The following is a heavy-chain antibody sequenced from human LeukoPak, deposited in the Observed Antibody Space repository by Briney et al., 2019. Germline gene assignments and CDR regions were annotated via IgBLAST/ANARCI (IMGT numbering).Heavy chain of an antibody. D-gene: IGHD1-26*01. CDR1: GFTFSGYG. V-gene: IGHV3-30*19. Sequence: PGGSLRLSCATSGFTFSGYGIHWVRQAPGKGLEWVAVISNDGNNKKYTDSVKGRFTISRDDSQKTAHLQMNGLRTEDTAVYYCARDLSGTWTFDYWGQGTLVTVSS. J-gene: IGHJ4*01. CDR3: ARDLSGTWTFDY. CDR2: ISNDGNNK.